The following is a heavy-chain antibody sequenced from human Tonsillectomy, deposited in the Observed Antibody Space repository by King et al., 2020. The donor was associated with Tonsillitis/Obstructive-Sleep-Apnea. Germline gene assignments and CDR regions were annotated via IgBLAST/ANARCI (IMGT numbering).Heavy chain of an antibody. D-gene: IGHD2-15*01. J-gene: IGHJ6*02. Sequence: QLVQSGAEVKKPGSSVKVSCKASGGTFSSYAISWVRQAPGQGLEWMGGIIPILGIANYAQKFQGRVTITADKSTSTAYMELSSLRSEDTAVYYCARAVGHGALHNFGMDVWGQGPTVTVSS. CDR1: GGTFSSYA. V-gene: IGHV1-69*10. CDR3: ARAVGHGALHNFGMDV. CDR2: IIPILGIA.